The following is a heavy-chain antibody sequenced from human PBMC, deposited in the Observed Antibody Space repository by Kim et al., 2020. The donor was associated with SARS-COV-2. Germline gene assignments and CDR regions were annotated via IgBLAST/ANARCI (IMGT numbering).Heavy chain of an antibody. CDR3: AREDYYGSGRVYYFDY. V-gene: IGHV4-31*02. J-gene: IGHJ4*02. D-gene: IGHD3-10*01. Sequence: LKSRVTISVDTSKNQFSLKLSSVTAAGTAVYYCAREDYYGSGRVYYFDYWGQGTLVTVSS.